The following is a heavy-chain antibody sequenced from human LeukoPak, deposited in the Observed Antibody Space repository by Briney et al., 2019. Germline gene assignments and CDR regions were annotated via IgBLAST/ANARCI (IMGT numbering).Heavy chain of an antibody. Sequence: SETLSLTCAVYGGSFSGYYWSWIRQPPGKGLEWIGEINHSGSTNYNPSLKSEVTISVDTSNNQFSLKLSSVTAADTAVYYCARADYELLWFGELLFVLDYWGQGTLVTVSS. V-gene: IGHV4-34*01. CDR1: GGSFSGYY. CDR3: ARADYELLWFGELLFVLDY. J-gene: IGHJ4*02. CDR2: INHSGST. D-gene: IGHD3-10*01.